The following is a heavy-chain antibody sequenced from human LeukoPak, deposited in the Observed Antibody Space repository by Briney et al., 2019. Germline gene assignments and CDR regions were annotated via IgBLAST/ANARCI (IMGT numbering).Heavy chain of an antibody. D-gene: IGHD3-3*01. CDR3: ARQPRVLRFLEWLLYSCFDP. CDR1: GGSISSSSYY. J-gene: IGHJ5*02. Sequence: PSETLSLTCTVSGGSISSSSYYWGWIRQPPGKGLEWIGSIYYSGSTYYNPSLKSRGTISVDTSKNQFSLNPSSVTAADAAVYYCARQPRVLRFLEWLLYSCFDPWGQGTLVTVSS. CDR2: IYYSGST. V-gene: IGHV4-39*01.